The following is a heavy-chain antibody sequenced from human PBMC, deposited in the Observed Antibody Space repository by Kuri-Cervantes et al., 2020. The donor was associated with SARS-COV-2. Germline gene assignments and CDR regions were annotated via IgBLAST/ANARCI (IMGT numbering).Heavy chain of an antibody. V-gene: IGHV3-23*01. CDR2: ITGGGGNT. J-gene: IGHJ5*02. CDR1: GFTFSACG. D-gene: IGHD6-19*01. Sequence: LSLTCAASGFTFSACGMHWVRQAPGKGLDWVSTITGGGGNTYYADSVRGRLTISRDNSKNTLYLQMNSLRDDDTAVYYCARDMSKGQWLERGWFDPWGQGTLVTVSS. CDR3: ARDMSKGQWLERGWFDP.